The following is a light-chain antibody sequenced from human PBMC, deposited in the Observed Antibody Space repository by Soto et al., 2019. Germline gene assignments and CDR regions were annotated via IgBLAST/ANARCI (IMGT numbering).Light chain of an antibody. CDR2: AAY. Sequence: DIQMTQAPSSLSASVGDRVTITCRARQDISTYLAWYQQKPGKVPKLLISAAYTLQSGVPPRFSGSGSGTDFTLSISSLQPEDVATYYCQKYDNAPLTFCGGTKVEIK. V-gene: IGKV1-27*01. CDR3: QKYDNAPLT. J-gene: IGKJ4*01. CDR1: QDISTY.